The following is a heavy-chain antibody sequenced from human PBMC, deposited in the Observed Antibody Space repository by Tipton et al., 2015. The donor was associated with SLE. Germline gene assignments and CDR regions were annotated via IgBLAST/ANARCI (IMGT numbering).Heavy chain of an antibody. CDR2: INDSGIT. CDR3: ARESQSFSSSGY. J-gene: IGHJ4*02. D-gene: IGHD6-6*01. CDR1: GGSFSGYY. Sequence: TLSLTCEVYGGSFSGYYWNWIRQPPGKGLEWIGEINDSGITNYNPSLKSRVTISVHASKNEFSLRLISVTAADTAVYYCARESQSFSSSGYWGQGTLVTISS. V-gene: IGHV4-34*01.